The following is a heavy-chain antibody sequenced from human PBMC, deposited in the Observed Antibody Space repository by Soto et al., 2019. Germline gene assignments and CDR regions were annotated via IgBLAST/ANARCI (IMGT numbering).Heavy chain of an antibody. D-gene: IGHD2-8*01. CDR3: ATSNGHYLAYGLDV. V-gene: IGHV5-51*01. Sequence: PGESLKISCKGSTYSFTNYWIAWVRQMPGKGLECMGIIYAADSDTRYSPSFQGQVIISADTSIRTAYLQWDSLKPSDTAMYYCATSNGHYLAYGLDVWGQGTTVTVSS. CDR1: TYSFTNYW. CDR2: IYAADSDT. J-gene: IGHJ6*02.